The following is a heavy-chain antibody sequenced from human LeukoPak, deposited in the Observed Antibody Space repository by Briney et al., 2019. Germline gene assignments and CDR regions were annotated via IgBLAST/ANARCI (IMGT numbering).Heavy chain of an antibody. CDR1: GFTFSSYG. Sequence: GGSLRLSCAASGFTFSSYGMSWVRQAPGKGLEWVSAISGSGGSTYYADSVKGRFTISRDNSKNTLYLQMNSLRAEDTAVYYCAKAPTVTTLRDWYFDLWGRGTLVTVSS. CDR2: ISGSGGST. V-gene: IGHV3-23*01. J-gene: IGHJ2*01. CDR3: AKAPTVTTLRDWYFDL. D-gene: IGHD4-17*01.